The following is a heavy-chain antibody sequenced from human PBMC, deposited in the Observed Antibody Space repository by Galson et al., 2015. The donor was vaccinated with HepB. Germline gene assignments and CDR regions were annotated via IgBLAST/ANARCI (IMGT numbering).Heavy chain of an antibody. D-gene: IGHD2-21*02. V-gene: IGHV3-7*03. CDR3: ARQNCTDGDCGTGGGFFDY. CDR2: IREDGREK. CDR1: GFSFSSYW. J-gene: IGHJ4*01. Sequence: SLRLSCAAYGFSFSSYWMTWVRKPPGKGLEWVANIREDGREKSYVESVKGRFIISRENGKNSLFLQMDSLRAEDTAVYYCARQNCTDGDCGTGGGFFDYWGQGTQVIASS.